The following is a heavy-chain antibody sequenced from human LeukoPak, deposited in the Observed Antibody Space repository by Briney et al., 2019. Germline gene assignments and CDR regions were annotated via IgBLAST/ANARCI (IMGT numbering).Heavy chain of an antibody. D-gene: IGHD1-1*01. V-gene: IGHV3-21*01. CDR1: GFTFTTYS. J-gene: IGHJ3*01. Sequence: GGSLRLSCEASGFTFTTYSMTWVRQTPGEGLEWVSSISTRDTFINYADSVKGRFTISRDNAKNSLFLQMTSLRAEDTAMYYCARWKPRSGVLDVWGKGTMVMVSS. CDR2: ISTRDTFI. CDR3: ARWKPRSGVLDV.